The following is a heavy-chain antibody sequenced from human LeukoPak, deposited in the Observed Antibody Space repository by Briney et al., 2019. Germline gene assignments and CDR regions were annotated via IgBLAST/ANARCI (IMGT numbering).Heavy chain of an antibody. D-gene: IGHD2-8*01. Sequence: SETLSLTCTVSGGSISSSSYYWGWIRQPPGKGLEWIGSIYYSGSTYYNPSLKSRVTISVDTSKNQFSLKLSSVTAADTAVYYCARHLDCTNGVCYIFADWGQGTLVTVSS. V-gene: IGHV4-39*01. CDR1: GGSISSSSYY. CDR2: IYYSGST. J-gene: IGHJ4*02. CDR3: ARHLDCTNGVCYIFAD.